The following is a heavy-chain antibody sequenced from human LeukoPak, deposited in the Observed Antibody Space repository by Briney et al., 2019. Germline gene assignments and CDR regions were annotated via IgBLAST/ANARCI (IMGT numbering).Heavy chain of an antibody. J-gene: IGHJ5*02. CDR1: TFTFSSYW. V-gene: IGHV3-7*01. CDR2: IKDDGSEK. CDR3: ARRGTYQNLFDP. D-gene: IGHD3-16*01. Sequence: GGSLSLSCAASTFTFSSYWMSWVRQAPGKGLEWVATIKDDGSEKYYVDSVSGRFTISRDNAKNSLYLQMNSLRAEDTAVYYCARRGTYQNLFDPWGQGTLVTVSS.